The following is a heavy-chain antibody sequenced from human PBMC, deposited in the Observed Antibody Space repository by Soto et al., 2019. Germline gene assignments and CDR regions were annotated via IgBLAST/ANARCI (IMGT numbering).Heavy chain of an antibody. CDR1: GFTFSNYG. V-gene: IGHV1-18*01. Sequence: ASVKVSCKASGFTFSNYGLNWVRQAPGQGLEWMGWVSANNGHTNYAQNLQGRVSMTTDTSTSTAYMELRGLRFDDTAVYYCARDIESVTAKHFFYYYDMDVWGPGPKVTVSS. J-gene: IGHJ6*02. D-gene: IGHD2-8*01. CDR2: VSANNGHT. CDR3: ARDIESVTAKHFFYYYDMDV.